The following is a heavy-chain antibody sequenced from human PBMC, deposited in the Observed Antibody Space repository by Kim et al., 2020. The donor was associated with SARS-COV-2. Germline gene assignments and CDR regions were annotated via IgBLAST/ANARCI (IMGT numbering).Heavy chain of an antibody. CDR2: IYYSGST. Sequence: SETLSLTCTVSGGSISSSSYYWGWIRQPPGKGLEWIGSIYYSGSTYYNPSLKSRVTISVDTSKNQFSLKLSSVTAADTAVYYCARTMVRVNRLFDYWGQGTLVTVSS. V-gene: IGHV4-39*01. CDR3: ARTMVRVNRLFDY. D-gene: IGHD3-10*01. J-gene: IGHJ4*02. CDR1: GGSISSSSYY.